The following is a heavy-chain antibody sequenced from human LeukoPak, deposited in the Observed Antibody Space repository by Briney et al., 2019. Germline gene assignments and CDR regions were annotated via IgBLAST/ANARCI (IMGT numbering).Heavy chain of an antibody. CDR2: IVGSSSNM. CDR3: ATDTPEIAAFDY. V-gene: IGHV3-48*04. D-gene: IGHD2-15*01. Sequence: GGSLRLSCTASGFSFSTYSMNWVRQAPGKGLEWVSYIVGSSSNMYYADSVRGRFTISRDNAKNSLYLQMGSLRAEDTAVYYYATDTPEIAAFDYWGQGTLVTVSS. CDR1: GFSFSTYS. J-gene: IGHJ4*02.